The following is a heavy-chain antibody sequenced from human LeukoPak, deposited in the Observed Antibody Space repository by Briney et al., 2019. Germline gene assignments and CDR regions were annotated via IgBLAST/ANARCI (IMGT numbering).Heavy chain of an antibody. V-gene: IGHV4-61*02. J-gene: IGHJ4*02. CDR1: GGSISSDSYY. CDR3: ARGPGYYGSGSYPSVY. CDR2: IYTSGST. D-gene: IGHD3-10*01. Sequence: SETLSLTCTVSGGSISSDSYYWTWIRQPAGTGLEWIGRIYTSGSTNYNPSLKSRVTISLDTSKNQFSLRLSSVTAADTAVYYCARGPGYYGSGSYPSVYWGQGTLVTVSS.